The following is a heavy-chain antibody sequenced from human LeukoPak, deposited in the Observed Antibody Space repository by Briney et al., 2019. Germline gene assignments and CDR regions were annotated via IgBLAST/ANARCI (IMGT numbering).Heavy chain of an antibody. CDR1: GGPLSRYH. CDR2: IYYRGST. V-gene: IGHV4-59*01. D-gene: IGHD3-3*01. Sequence: SEPLSLICSVSGGPLSRYHWNCIREPPGGGLECIGYIYYRGSTNYNPPLKSRVTISVDTSKNQFSLNLTSVTAADTAVYYCARGVRGDFWSGYPTYYYYYMDVWGKGTTVTVSS. J-gene: IGHJ6*03. CDR3: ARGVRGDFWSGYPTYYYYYMDV.